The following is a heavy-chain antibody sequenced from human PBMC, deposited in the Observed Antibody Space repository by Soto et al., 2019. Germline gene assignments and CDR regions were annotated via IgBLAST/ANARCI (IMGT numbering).Heavy chain of an antibody. CDR1: GFTFRSYA. J-gene: IGHJ4*02. Sequence: PGGSLRLSCAASGFTFRSYAMTWVRQAPGKGLEWVSSISGSRGSTTYYAGSVKGRFTISRDNSKNTLYLQMNSLRVEDTAVYYCAQDRGCSGSTCYQAYWGPGTLVTVSS. CDR3: AQDRGCSGSTCYQAY. CDR2: ISGSRGSTT. D-gene: IGHD2-2*01. V-gene: IGHV3-23*01.